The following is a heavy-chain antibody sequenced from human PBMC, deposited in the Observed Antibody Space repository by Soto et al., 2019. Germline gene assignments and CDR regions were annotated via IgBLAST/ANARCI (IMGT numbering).Heavy chain of an antibody. D-gene: IGHD6-13*01. J-gene: IGHJ5*02. CDR2: ISGSGGST. Sequence: GGSLRLSCAASGFTFSSYAMSWVRQAPGKGLEWVSAISGSGGSTYYADSVKGRFTISRDNSKNTLYLQMNSLRAEDTAVYYCAKGPGGIAAAGTSWFDPWGQGTLVTVSS. CDR3: AKGPGGIAAAGTSWFDP. CDR1: GFTFSSYA. V-gene: IGHV3-23*01.